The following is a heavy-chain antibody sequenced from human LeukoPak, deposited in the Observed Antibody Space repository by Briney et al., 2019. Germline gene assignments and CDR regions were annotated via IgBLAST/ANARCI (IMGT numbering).Heavy chain of an antibody. CDR3: ARDLAGSGNYDY. D-gene: IGHD3-10*01. CDR1: GYSISSGYY. CDR2: IYHTGTT. V-gene: IGHV4-38-2*02. J-gene: IGHJ4*02. Sequence: SETLSLTCAVSGYSISSGYYWGWIRQPPGKGLEWIGSIYHTGTTHYNASLRTRVTISVDTSKNQFSLKLTSVTAADTAVYYCARDLAGSGNYDYWGQGTLVTVSS.